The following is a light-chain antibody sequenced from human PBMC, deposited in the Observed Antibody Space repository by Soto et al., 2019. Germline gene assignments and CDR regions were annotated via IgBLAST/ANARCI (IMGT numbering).Light chain of an antibody. Sequence: DIQMTQSPSSLSAFVGDRVTITCHASQDISTYVNWYQQKPGKTPNLLIYAASNLETRVPSRFSGSGSGTKFTLTISRLQSEDIGTYYCQQYDNLPVTFGPGTKVNVK. J-gene: IGKJ3*01. CDR1: QDISTY. CDR2: AAS. CDR3: QQYDNLPVT. V-gene: IGKV1-33*01.